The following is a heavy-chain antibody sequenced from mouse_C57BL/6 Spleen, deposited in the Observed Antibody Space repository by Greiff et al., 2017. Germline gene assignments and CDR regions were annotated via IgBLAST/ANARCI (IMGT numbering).Heavy chain of an antibody. J-gene: IGHJ1*03. CDR1: GYSITSGYY. CDR2: ISYDGSN. CDR3: AKEDYDYDWYFDV. Sequence: EVKLQQSGPGLVKPSQSLSLTCSVTGYSITSGYYWNWIRQFPGNKLECMGYISYDGSNNYNPSLKNLIAITPDTSENQFFLKLKSVTTEDTATYYCAKEDYDYDWYFDVWGTGTTVTVSS. D-gene: IGHD2-4*01. V-gene: IGHV3-6*01.